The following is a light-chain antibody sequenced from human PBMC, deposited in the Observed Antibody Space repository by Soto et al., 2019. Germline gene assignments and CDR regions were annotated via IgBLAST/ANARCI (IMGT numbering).Light chain of an antibody. Sequence: EIVLTQSPATLSLSPGERATLSCRASQSVSSYLAWYQQKPGQAPRLLIYDASNRATGIPARFSGSGSGTDFPLTISRLEPEDFAVYYCQQRSNWPKTFGQGTKLEIK. V-gene: IGKV3-11*01. J-gene: IGKJ2*01. CDR1: QSVSSY. CDR3: QQRSNWPKT. CDR2: DAS.